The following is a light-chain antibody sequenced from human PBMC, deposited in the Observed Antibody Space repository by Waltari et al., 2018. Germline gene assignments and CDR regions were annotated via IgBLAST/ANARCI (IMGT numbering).Light chain of an antibody. J-gene: IGLJ2*01. CDR1: NYNIGSGP. CDR3: ATWDGRVNGVL. Sequence: QSVLTQAPSVSGTPGQRVTISCSGTNYNIGSGPVNWYQQVPGMSPKLLIYSNDQRTSGVPDRFSGSKSGTSASLASSGLQSEDEADYYCATWDGRVNGVLFGGGTKVTVL. V-gene: IGLV1-44*01. CDR2: SND.